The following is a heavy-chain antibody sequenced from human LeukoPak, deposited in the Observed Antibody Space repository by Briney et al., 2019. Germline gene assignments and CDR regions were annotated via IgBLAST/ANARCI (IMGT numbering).Heavy chain of an antibody. CDR1: GYSISSGFY. V-gene: IGHV4-38-2*02. Sequence: SETLSLTCGVSGYSISSGFYWDWIRQPPGKGLEWIGSIFYSGSTYYNPSLKSRVTISADTSKNQFSLKLSSVTAADTAVYYCARDDYQRHFDYWGQGTLVTVSS. CDR3: ARDDYQRHFDY. J-gene: IGHJ4*02. D-gene: IGHD2-2*01. CDR2: IFYSGST.